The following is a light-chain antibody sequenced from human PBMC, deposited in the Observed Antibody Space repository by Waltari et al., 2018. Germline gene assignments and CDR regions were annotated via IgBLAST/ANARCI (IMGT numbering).Light chain of an antibody. CDR1: QSNSSY. CDR3: QQSYSTPRT. V-gene: IGKV1-39*01. Sequence: DIQMTQSPSSLSASVGDRVTITCRASQSNSSYLNWYQQKPGKAPKLLIYAASSLQSGVPSRFSGSGSGTDFTLTISSLQPEDFATYYCQQSYSTPRTVGQGTKVEIK. CDR2: AAS. J-gene: IGKJ1*01.